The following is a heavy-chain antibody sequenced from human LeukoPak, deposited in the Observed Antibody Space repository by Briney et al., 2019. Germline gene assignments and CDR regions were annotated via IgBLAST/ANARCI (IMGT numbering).Heavy chain of an antibody. CDR2: IYYSGST. CDR3: ARDRPLGRITMIDY. Sequence: SETLSLTCTVSGGSISTGDYYWSWIRQPPGKGLEWIGYIYYSGSTYYNPSLKSRVTISVDTSKNQFSLKLSSVTAADTAVYYCARDRPLGRITMIDYWGQGTLVTVSS. D-gene: IGHD3-22*01. CDR1: GGSISTGDYY. J-gene: IGHJ4*02. V-gene: IGHV4-30-4*01.